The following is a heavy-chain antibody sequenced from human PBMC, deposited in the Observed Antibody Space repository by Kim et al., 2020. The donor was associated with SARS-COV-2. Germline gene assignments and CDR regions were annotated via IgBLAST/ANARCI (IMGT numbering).Heavy chain of an antibody. CDR1: GFIFSTYG. CDR2: IGSGGGHI. CDR3: ARIENEVWSGGWYSDF. J-gene: IGHJ4*02. D-gene: IGHD6-19*01. Sequence: GGSLRLSCAASGFIFSTYGMNWVRQAPGKGLQWVSSIGSGGGHIYYADSVKGRFTISRDNAKNSLYLQMNSLRAEDTAVYYCARIENEVWSGGWYSDFWGQGTLVTVSS. V-gene: IGHV3-21*01.